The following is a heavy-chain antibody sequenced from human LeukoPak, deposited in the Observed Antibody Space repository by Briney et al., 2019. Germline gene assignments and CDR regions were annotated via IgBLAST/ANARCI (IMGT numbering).Heavy chain of an antibody. CDR2: ISAYNGNT. D-gene: IGHD2-2*01. CDR3: ARGPIIDIVVIPAAADYYHMDV. J-gene: IGHJ6*03. CDR1: GYTFTSYG. V-gene: IGHV1-18*01. Sequence: ASVKVSCKASGYTFTSYGISWVRQAPGQGLEWMGWISAYNGNTNYAQKLQGRVTMTTDSSTSTAYMELRSLRSDNTAVYYCARGPIIDIVVIPAAADYYHMDVWGKGTTVTVSS.